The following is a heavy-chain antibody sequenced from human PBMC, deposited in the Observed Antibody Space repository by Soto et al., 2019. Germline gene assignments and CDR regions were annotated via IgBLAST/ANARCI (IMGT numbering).Heavy chain of an antibody. D-gene: IGHD3-22*01. CDR3: ARGSYYYDRSGYYHY. J-gene: IGHJ4*02. CDR2: IYYSGST. Sequence: QVQLQESGPGLVKPSQTLSLTCTVSGGSISSGDYYWSWIRQPPGKGLEWIGYIYYSGSTYYNPSLKSRVTISVDTSKTHCSLKLSSVTAADTAVYYCARGSYYYDRSGYYHYWGQGTLVTVSS. V-gene: IGHV4-30-4*01. CDR1: GGSISSGDYY.